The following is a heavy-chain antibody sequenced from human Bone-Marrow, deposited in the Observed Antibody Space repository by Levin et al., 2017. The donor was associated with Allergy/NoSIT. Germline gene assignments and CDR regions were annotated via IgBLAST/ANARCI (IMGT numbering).Heavy chain of an antibody. CDR1: GGSVSNFY. CDR3: ARARVDFNGEASKATDVDY. J-gene: IGHJ4*02. CDR2: IYFSGSA. Sequence: SETLSLTCTVSGGSVSNFYWTWIRQPPGKGLEWIGNIYFSGSANYNPSLKSRVTISVESSQNQFSLTLSSMTAADTAVYYCARARVDFNGEASKATDVDYWGQGILVTVSS. V-gene: IGHV4-59*02. D-gene: IGHD4-17*01.